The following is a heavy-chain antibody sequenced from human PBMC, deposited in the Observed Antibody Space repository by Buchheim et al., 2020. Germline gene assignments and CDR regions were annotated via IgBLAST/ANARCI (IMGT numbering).Heavy chain of an antibody. CDR1: GLTSSSYS. Sequence: EVQLVESGGGLVQPGGSLRLSCEASGLTSSSYSMNWVRQAPGKGLEGVYYISISSSTKYYADSVKGRFTISRDNAKNQLYLQMNSLRAEDTAVYYCARESDAIAVAGTPYYYYGMDVWGQGTT. CDR2: ISISSSTK. D-gene: IGHD6-19*01. V-gene: IGHV3-48*01. CDR3: ARESDAIAVAGTPYYYYGMDV. J-gene: IGHJ6*02.